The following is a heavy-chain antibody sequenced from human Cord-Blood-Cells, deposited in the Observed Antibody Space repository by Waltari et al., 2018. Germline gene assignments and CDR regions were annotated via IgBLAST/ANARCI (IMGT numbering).Heavy chain of an antibody. D-gene: IGHD4-17*01. Sequence: QLQQWGPRLLQHPGTLSLPCAVCGGSFSGYYWSWISHPPGKGLEWIGEINHSGSTNYNPSLKSRVTISVDTSKNQFSLKLSSVTATDTAVYYCATGQRYYYGDYPFDYWGQGTLVTVSS. J-gene: IGHJ4*02. CDR1: GGSFSGYY. CDR3: ATGQRYYYGDYPFDY. CDR2: INHSGST. V-gene: IGHV4-34*01.